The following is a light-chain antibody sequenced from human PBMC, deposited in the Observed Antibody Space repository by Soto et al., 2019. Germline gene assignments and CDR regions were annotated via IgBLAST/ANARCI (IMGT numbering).Light chain of an antibody. V-gene: IGKV1-39*01. J-gene: IGKJ2*02. CDR2: AAS. Sequence: DIQMPQSQSSLSAAVVDRSTITCRASQSTSSSLNWYQQKPGKASKLLIYAASVLISGVPSRFRGSGSGPDFTLTISSPHPEDFSAYYGQQRYSTQCTFGQGAKL. CDR1: QSTSSS. CDR3: QQRYSTQCT.